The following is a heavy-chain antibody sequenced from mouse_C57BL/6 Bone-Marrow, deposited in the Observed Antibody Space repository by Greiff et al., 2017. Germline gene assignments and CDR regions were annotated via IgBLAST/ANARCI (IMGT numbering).Heavy chain of an antibody. V-gene: IGHV1-39*01. D-gene: IGHD2-1*01. Sequence: EVQLQESGPELVKPGASVKISCKASGYSFTDYNMNWVKQSNGKSLELIGVINPNYGTTSYNQKFKGKATLTVDQSSSTAYMQLNSLTSEDSAVYYCARMGPIYYGNYVNYFDYWGQGTTLTVSS. J-gene: IGHJ2*01. CDR3: ARMGPIYYGNYVNYFDY. CDR2: INPNYGTT. CDR1: GYSFTDYN.